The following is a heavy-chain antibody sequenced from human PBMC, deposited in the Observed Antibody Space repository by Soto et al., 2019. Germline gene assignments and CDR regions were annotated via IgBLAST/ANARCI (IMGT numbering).Heavy chain of an antibody. J-gene: IGHJ6*02. D-gene: IGHD2-2*01. CDR2: ISYDGSNK. Sequence: PGGSLRLSCAASGFTFSSYGMHWVRQAPGKGLEWVAVISYDGSNKYYADSVKGRFTISRDNSKNTLYLQMNSLRAEDTAVYYCARSGGYCSSTSCYWLYYYAMDVWGQGTTVTVSS. V-gene: IGHV3-30*03. CDR1: GFTFSSYG. CDR3: ARSGGYCSSTSCYWLYYYAMDV.